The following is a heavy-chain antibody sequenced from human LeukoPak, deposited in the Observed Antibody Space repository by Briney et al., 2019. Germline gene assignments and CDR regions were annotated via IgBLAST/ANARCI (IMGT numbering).Heavy chain of an antibody. CDR3: ARDLEWELLTHFDY. D-gene: IGHD1-26*01. J-gene: IGHJ4*02. V-gene: IGHV3-23*01. Sequence: GGSLRLSCAASGFTFSSYAMSWVRQAPGKGLEWVSSISGRDGSTYYADSVKGRFTISRDNSKNTLYLQMNGLRAEDTAVYYCARDLEWELLTHFDYWGQGTLVTVSS. CDR1: GFTFSSYA. CDR2: ISGRDGST.